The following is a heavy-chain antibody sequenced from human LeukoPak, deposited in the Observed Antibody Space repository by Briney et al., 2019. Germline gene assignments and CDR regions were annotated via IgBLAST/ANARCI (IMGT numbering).Heavy chain of an antibody. D-gene: IGHD3-16*01. CDR1: GFTFSDHY. V-gene: IGHV3-72*01. CDR3: ARLRLGEANFDY. J-gene: IGHJ4*02. Sequence: GGSLRLSCAASGFTFSDHYMEWVRQAPGKGLEWVGRSRNKAKGYSTEYAVSVKGRFTISRDDSKNSLYLQMNTLKTEDTAVYYCARLRLGEANFDYWGQGTLVTVSS. CDR2: SRNKAKGYST.